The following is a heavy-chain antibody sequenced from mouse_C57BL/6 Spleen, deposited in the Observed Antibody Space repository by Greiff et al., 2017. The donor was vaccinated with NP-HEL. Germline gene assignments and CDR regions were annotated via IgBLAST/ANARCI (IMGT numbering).Heavy chain of an antibody. CDR3: ARKGFTTGGPGFDY. CDR2: INPGSGGT. J-gene: IGHJ2*01. V-gene: IGHV1-54*01. CDR1: GYAFTNYL. D-gene: IGHD2-12*01. Sequence: QVQLKASGAELVRPGTSVKVSCKASGYAFTNYLIEWVKQRPGQGLEWIGVINPGSGGTNYNEKFKGKATLTADKSSSTAYMQLSSLTSEDSAVYFCARKGFTTGGPGFDYWGQGTTLTVSS.